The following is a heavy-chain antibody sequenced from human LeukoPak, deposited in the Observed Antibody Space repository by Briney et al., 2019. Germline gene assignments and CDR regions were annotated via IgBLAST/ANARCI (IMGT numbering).Heavy chain of an antibody. Sequence: SETLSLTCTVSGGSTSSGNYYWTWIRQPAGKGLEWIGRIYTSGTSNYNPSLRSRLTISFDTSKNQFSLNLSSVTAADTAVYYCVRDSPRDYFDYWGQGTLVTVSS. CDR1: GGSTSSGNYY. V-gene: IGHV4-61*02. J-gene: IGHJ4*02. CDR2: IYTSGTS. CDR3: VRDSPRDYFDY.